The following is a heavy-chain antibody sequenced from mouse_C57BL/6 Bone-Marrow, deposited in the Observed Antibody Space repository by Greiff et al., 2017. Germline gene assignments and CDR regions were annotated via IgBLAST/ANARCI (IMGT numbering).Heavy chain of an antibody. CDR3: ARDGRQLRLPFDY. CDR1: GFTFSDFY. Sequence: EVNVVESGGGLVQSGRSLRLSCATSGFTFSDFYMEWVRQAPGKGLEWIAASRNKANDYTTEYSASVKGRFIVSRDTSQSILYLQMNALRAEDTAIYYCARDGRQLRLPFDYWGQGTTLTVSS. D-gene: IGHD3-2*02. J-gene: IGHJ2*01. V-gene: IGHV7-1*01. CDR2: SRNKANDYTT.